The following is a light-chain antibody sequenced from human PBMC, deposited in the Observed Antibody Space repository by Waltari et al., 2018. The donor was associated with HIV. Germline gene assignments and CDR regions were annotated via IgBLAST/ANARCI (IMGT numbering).Light chain of an antibody. CDR3: QQYQNLPPYT. CDR2: GAS. Sequence: EIVMTQSPGVLSVSPGERASLSCRASQTINNKLVWYQQKGGQAPRLLIYGASTRAPGIPARFSGSGSGTEFTLTINGLQSEDFAVYYCQQYQNLPPYTFGQGTKLE. V-gene: IGKV3-15*01. CDR1: QTINNK. J-gene: IGKJ2*01.